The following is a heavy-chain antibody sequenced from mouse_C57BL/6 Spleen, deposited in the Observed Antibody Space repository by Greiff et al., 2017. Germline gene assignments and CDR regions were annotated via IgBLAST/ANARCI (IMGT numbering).Heavy chain of an antibody. J-gene: IGHJ4*01. CDR3: AFIRYYAMDY. CDR2: IHPNSGST. V-gene: IGHV1-64*01. D-gene: IGHD1-2*01. CDR1: GYTFTSYW. Sequence: QVQLQQPGAELVKPGASVKLSCKASGYTFTSYWMHWVKQRPGQGLAWIGMIHPNSGSTNYNEKFKSKATLTVDKSSSTAYMQLSSLTSEDSAVYYCAFIRYYAMDYWGQGTSVTVSS.